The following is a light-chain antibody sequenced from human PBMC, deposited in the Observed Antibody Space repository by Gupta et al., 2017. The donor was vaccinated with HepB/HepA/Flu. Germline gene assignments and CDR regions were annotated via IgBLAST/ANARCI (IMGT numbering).Light chain of an antibody. CDR1: QSISSSS. Sequence: EIVLTQSPGTLSLSPGERATLSCRASQSISSSSLGWYQQKPGQAPRLLIHGASSRATGTPDRFSGSGSGTDFTLTSSRLEPEDFAVYYCQQYGSSPTFGPGTKVEIK. CDR3: QQYGSSPT. CDR2: GAS. V-gene: IGKV3-20*01. J-gene: IGKJ1*01.